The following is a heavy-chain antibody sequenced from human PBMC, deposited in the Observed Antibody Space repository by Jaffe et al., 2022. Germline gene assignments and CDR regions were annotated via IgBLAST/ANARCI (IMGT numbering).Heavy chain of an antibody. CDR1: GGSISSDNYY. V-gene: IGHV4-61*02. CDR2: IYTSGST. CDR3: ARVYYYMDV. J-gene: IGHJ6*03. Sequence: QVQLQESGPGLVKPSQTLSLTCTVSGGSISSDNYYWSWIRQPAGKGLEWIGRIYTSGSTNYNPSLKSRVTISVDTSKNQFSLKLSSVTAADTAVYYCARVYYYMDVWGKGTTVTVSS.